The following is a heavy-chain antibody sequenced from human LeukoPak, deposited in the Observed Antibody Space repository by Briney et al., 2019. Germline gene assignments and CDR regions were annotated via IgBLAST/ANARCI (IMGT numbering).Heavy chain of an antibody. Sequence: PSETLILTCTVSGGSFSSYYWTWTRQPPGKGLEWIGYIYTSGSTNYNPSLKSRVTISVDTSKHHFSLKLSSVTAADTAVYYCARHAHVASVTIFGVVIPPFFDYWGQGTMVTVSS. D-gene: IGHD3-3*01. J-gene: IGHJ4*02. CDR3: ARHAHVASVTIFGVVIPPFFDY. CDR2: IYTSGST. CDR1: GGSFSSYY. V-gene: IGHV4-4*09.